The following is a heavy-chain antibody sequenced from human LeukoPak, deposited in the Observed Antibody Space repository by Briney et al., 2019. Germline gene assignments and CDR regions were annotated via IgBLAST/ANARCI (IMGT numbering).Heavy chain of an antibody. Sequence: GGSLRLSCEASGFTFSTYAMSWVRQAPGKGLEWVSSFSGSGGGTYYADSVKGRFTISRDNSKNTLYLQMNSLRAEDTAIYYCARSGLNRFDYWGQGTLVTVSS. D-gene: IGHD2-15*01. CDR2: FSGSGGGT. J-gene: IGHJ4*02. CDR3: ARSGLNRFDY. V-gene: IGHV3-23*01. CDR1: GFTFSTYA.